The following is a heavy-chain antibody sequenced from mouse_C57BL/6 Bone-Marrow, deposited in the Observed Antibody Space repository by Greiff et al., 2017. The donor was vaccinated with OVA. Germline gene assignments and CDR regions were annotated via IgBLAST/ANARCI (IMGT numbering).Heavy chain of an antibody. CDR3: APDYYCGSSYDDY. D-gene: IGHD1-1*01. J-gene: IGHJ2*01. V-gene: IGHV14-3*01. CDR2: IDPANGNT. Sequence: VQLQQSVAELVRPGASVKLSCTASGFTFNNSYMHWVKQRPEQGLEWIGRIDPANGNTKYAPKFQGKATITADTSSNTAYMQLSSLTSEDTAIYYCAPDYYCGSSYDDYWGQGTTLTVSS. CDR1: GFTFNNSY.